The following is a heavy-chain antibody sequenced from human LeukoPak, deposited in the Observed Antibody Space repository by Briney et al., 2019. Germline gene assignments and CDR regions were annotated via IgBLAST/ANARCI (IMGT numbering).Heavy chain of an antibody. CDR3: ARQGYGGNPQGAADY. CDR2: IIPIFGTA. CDR1: GGTFSSYA. D-gene: IGHD4-23*01. J-gene: IGHJ4*02. Sequence: SVKVSCKASGGTFSSYAISWVRQAPGQGLEWMGGIIPIFGTANYAQKFQGRVTITADKSTSTAYMELSSLRSDDTAVYYCARQGYGGNPQGAADYWGQGTLVTVSS. V-gene: IGHV1-69*06.